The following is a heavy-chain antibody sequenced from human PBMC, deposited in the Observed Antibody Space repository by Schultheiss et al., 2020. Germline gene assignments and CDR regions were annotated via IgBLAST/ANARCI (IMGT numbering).Heavy chain of an antibody. CDR3: ASPKPYSGSREYFDY. CDR2: IYHSGST. D-gene: IGHD1-26*01. V-gene: IGHV4-38-2*02. J-gene: IGHJ4*02. CDR1: GYSISSGYY. Sequence: SETLSLTCTVSGYSISSGYYWGWIRQPPGKGLEWIGSIYHSGSTYYNPSLKSRVTISVDTSKNQFSLKLSSVTAADTAVYYCASPKPYSGSREYFDYWGQGTLVNVSS.